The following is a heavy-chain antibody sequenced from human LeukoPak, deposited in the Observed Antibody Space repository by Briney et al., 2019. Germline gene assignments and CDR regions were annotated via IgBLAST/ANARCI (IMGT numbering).Heavy chain of an antibody. CDR2: ISSSSSYI. D-gene: IGHD3-22*01. CDR1: GFTFSSYS. CDR3: ARVDDSSGSLDY. V-gene: IGHV3-21*01. Sequence: GGSLRLSCAASGFTFSSYSMNWVRQAPGKGLEWVSSISSSSSYIYYADSVKGRFTVSRDNAKNSLYLQMNSLRAEDTAVYYCARVDDSSGSLDYWGQGTLVTVSS. J-gene: IGHJ4*02.